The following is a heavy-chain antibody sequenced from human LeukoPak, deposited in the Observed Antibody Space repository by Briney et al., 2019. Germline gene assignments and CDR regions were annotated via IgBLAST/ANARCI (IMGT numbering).Heavy chain of an antibody. D-gene: IGHD5-18*01. V-gene: IGHV1-46*03. CDR1: GYTFTSYY. CDR2: INPSGGST. CDR3: ARGPINSSGYYYMDV. Sequence: ASVKVSCKASGYTFTSYYMHWVRQAPGQGLEWMGIINPSGGSTNYAQKFQGRFTMTSDTSTSAVYMELSSLRSEDTAVYYCARGPINSSGYYYMDVWGKGTTVTVSS. J-gene: IGHJ6*03.